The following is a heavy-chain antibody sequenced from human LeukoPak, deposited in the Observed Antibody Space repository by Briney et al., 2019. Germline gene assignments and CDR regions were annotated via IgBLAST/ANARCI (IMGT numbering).Heavy chain of an antibody. D-gene: IGHD5/OR15-5a*01. CDR1: EFTFARHW. V-gene: IGHV3-7*01. CDR3: ARLSGESTIYDY. CDR2: IRQDGGAK. Sequence: GGSLRLSCVATEFTFARHWMSWVRQAPGKPLEWVATIRQDGGAKYYLESVKGRFIISRDNARNSLSLQMDSLRGEDTAVYYCARLSGESTIYDYWGQGTLVTVSS. J-gene: IGHJ4*02.